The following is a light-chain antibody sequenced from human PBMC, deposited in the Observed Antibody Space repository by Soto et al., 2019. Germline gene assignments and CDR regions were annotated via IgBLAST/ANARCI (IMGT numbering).Light chain of an antibody. CDR2: YVS. Sequence: DVVLTQSPLSLPVTLGQPASISCRSSQSLVHGDGNTYFNWFHQRPGQPPRHLIYYVSERDSGVPDRFSGSGSGTDFTLKISRVEAEDVGVYYCMQGTHWPRTFGQGTKLEIE. J-gene: IGKJ2*01. CDR1: QSLVHGDGNTY. V-gene: IGKV2-30*02. CDR3: MQGTHWPRT.